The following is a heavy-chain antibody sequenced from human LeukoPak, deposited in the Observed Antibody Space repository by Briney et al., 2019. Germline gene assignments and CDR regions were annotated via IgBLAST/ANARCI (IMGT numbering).Heavy chain of an antibody. D-gene: IGHD4-17*01. V-gene: IGHV4-34*01. J-gene: IGHJ6*02. CDR2: INHSGST. Sequence: SETLSLICAVYGGSFSGYYWSRIRQPPGKGLEWIGEINHSGSTNYNPSLKSRVTISVDTSKNQFSLKLSSVTAADTAVYYCATGPHGDYRYYYYGMDVWGQGTTVTVSS. CDR3: ATGPHGDYRYYYYGMDV. CDR1: GGSFSGYY.